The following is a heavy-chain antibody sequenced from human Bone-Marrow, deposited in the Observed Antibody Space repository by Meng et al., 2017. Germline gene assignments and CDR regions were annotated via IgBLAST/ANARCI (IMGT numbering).Heavy chain of an antibody. CDR2: IFHTWNT. V-gene: IGHV4-4*03. CDR1: AGSLLGISV. J-gene: IGHJ4*02. D-gene: IGHD3-10*01. Sequence: LRLQMSAPGLLLPPVTLPLPAAFLAGSLLGISVWAWFLQPQGKGLDCIVSIFHTWNTTFHPSLRARFTLSVDNSKTQFSLKLDSLTVAATAVYYCTRVDWSGGNPIDSWGQGTLVTVSS. CDR3: TRVDWSGGNPIDS.